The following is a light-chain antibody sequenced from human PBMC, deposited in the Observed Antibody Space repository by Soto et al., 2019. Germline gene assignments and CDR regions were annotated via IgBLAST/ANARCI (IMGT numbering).Light chain of an antibody. CDR2: SNS. CDR3: QSFDRGLGGVV. Sequence: QPVLTQPPSVSGAPGQRVTISCTGTSSNLGAGYVVHWYQQLPGTAPKLIIYSNSDRPSGVPDRFSGSKSGTSASLVITGLQAEDEADYYCQSFDRGLGGVVFGGGTKLTVL. J-gene: IGLJ2*01. V-gene: IGLV1-40*01. CDR1: SSNLGAGYV.